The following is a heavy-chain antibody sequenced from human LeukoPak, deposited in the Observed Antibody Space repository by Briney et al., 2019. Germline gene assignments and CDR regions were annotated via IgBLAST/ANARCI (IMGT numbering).Heavy chain of an antibody. V-gene: IGHV1-69*05. J-gene: IGHJ4*02. Sequence: SVKVSCKAFGGSFSSEAISWVRQAPGQGLEWLGGIIPIFGTANYAQKFQGRVTITTDESTSTAYMEVSSLRSEDTAVYYCGRKAGDCGGNSCYSIDYWGQGTLVTVSS. CDR3: GRKAGDCGGNSCYSIDY. CDR2: IIPIFGTA. CDR1: GGSFSSEA. D-gene: IGHD2-15*01.